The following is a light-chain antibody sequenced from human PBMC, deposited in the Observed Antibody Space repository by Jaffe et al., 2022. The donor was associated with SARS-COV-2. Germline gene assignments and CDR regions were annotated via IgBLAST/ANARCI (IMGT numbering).Light chain of an antibody. V-gene: IGKV3-20*01. CDR2: GAS. CDR3: QQSAYSPLT. J-gene: IGKJ1*01. Sequence: IVLTQSPGTLSLSPGERATLSCRASQSFSSDYLAWYQQRPGQAPRLLIYGASTRATGIPDRFSGSGSGTDFTLTISRLEPEDFAVYYCQQSAYSPLTFGQGTKVEIK. CDR1: QSFSSDY.